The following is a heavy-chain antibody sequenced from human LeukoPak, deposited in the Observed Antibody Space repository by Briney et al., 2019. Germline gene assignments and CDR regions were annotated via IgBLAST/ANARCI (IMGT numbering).Heavy chain of an antibody. CDR1: GFSFSDYY. D-gene: IGHD1-26*01. J-gene: IGHJ5*02. CDR2: ISGGGSAI. CDR3: ARWERALDT. Sequence: PGGSLRLSCAAAGFSFSDYYMSWIRVAPGKGLECISYISGGGSAIYCADSVKGRFTISRDNAKNSLYLEMNSLTVEDTGVYDCARWERALDTWGQGTLVTVSS. V-gene: IGHV3-11*04.